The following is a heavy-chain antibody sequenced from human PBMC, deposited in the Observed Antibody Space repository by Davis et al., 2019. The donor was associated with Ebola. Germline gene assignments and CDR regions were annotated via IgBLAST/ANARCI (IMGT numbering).Heavy chain of an antibody. CDR3: ARDKGATYYMDV. CDR2: ISSGSNTI. V-gene: IGHV3-48*02. CDR1: GFTFSTYS. Sequence: GGSLRLSCAASGFTFSTYSMNWVRQAPGKGLEWVSYISSGSNTIYYADSVKGRFTISRDNAKNSLFLQMNSLRDEDTAVYYCARDKGATYYMDVWGKGTTVTV. D-gene: IGHD1-26*01. J-gene: IGHJ6*03.